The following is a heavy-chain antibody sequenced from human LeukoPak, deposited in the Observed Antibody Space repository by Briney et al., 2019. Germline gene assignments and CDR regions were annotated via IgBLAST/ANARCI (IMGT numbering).Heavy chain of an antibody. J-gene: IGHJ4*02. CDR1: GYTSTGYY. CDR3: ARDSRIVVLNYYFDY. Sequence: GASVKVSCKASGYTSTGYYMHWVRQAPGQGLEWMGWINPNSGGTNYAQKFQGRVTMTRDTSISTAYMELSRLRSDDTAVYYCARDSRIVVLNYYFDYWGQGTLVTVSS. CDR2: INPNSGGT. V-gene: IGHV1-2*02. D-gene: IGHD3-22*01.